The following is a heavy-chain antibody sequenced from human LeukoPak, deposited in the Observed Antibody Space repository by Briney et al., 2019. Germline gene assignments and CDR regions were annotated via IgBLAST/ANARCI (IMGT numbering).Heavy chain of an antibody. J-gene: IGHJ6*04. CDR1: GFTFSDYS. Sequence: GGSLRLSCVGSGFTFSDYSMNWVRQAPGKGLEWVSSISSTGWSIYYADSVKGRFTISRDNAKNSLYLQMNSLRAEDTAVYYCAELGITMIGGVWGKGTTVTISS. V-gene: IGHV3-21*01. CDR2: ISSTGWSI. CDR3: AELGITMIGGV. D-gene: IGHD3-10*02.